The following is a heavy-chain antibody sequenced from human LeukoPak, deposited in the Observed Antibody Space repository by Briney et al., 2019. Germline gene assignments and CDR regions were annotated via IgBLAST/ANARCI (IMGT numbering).Heavy chain of an antibody. CDR2: IIPIFGTA. D-gene: IGHD3-22*01. CDR3: AGDPKPNYYDSSGYYLGY. J-gene: IGHJ4*02. CDR1: GGTFSSYA. Sequence: SVKVSCKASGGTFSSYAISWVRQAPGQGLEWMGGIIPIFGTANYAQKFQGRVTITADESTSTAYMELSSLRSEDTAVYYCAGDPKPNYYDSSGYYLGYWGQGTLVTVSS. V-gene: IGHV1-69*13.